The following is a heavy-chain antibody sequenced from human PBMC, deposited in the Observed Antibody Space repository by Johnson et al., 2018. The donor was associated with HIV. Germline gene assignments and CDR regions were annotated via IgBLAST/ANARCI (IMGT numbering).Heavy chain of an antibody. CDR3: ARAGRTYYDFWSGYSNDAFDI. V-gene: IGHV3-30*19. J-gene: IGHJ3*02. Sequence: QVQLVESGGGVVQPGSSLRLSCVASGFTFSKYGMHWVRQAPGKGLEWVAVISYDGSNKYYADFVKGRFIISRDNSKNTLYLQMNSLRVEDTAVYYCARAGRTYYDFWSGYSNDAFDIWGQGTMVTVSS. CDR2: ISYDGSNK. CDR1: GFTFSKYG. D-gene: IGHD3-3*01.